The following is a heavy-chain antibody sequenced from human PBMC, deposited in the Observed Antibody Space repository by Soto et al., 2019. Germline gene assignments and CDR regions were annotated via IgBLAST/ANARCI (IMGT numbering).Heavy chain of an antibody. CDR2: INPNSGGT. CDR3: ARPSRGGGSYRYFLDY. D-gene: IGHD3-16*02. Sequence: ASVKVSCKASGYTFTGYYMHWVRQAPGQGLEWMGWINPNSGGTNYAQKFQGWVTMTRDTSISTAYMELSRLGSDDTAVYYCARPSRGGGSYRYFLDYWGQGTLVTVSS. CDR1: GYTFTGYY. V-gene: IGHV1-2*04. J-gene: IGHJ4*02.